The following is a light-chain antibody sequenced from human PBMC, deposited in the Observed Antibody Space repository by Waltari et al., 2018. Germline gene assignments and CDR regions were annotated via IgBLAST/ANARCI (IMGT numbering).Light chain of an antibody. CDR1: TTNIGRNS. J-gene: IGLJ3*02. V-gene: IGLV1-47*01. Sequence: QSVLTQPPSASGTPGQRVTISCSGSTTNIGRNSVHWYQQLPGAAPKLLIYRNDQRPSGVPDRFSGSKTVTSASLAISGLRSEDEADYYCAAWDDSLGGFIMFGGGTKLTVL. CDR3: AAWDDSLGGFIM. CDR2: RND.